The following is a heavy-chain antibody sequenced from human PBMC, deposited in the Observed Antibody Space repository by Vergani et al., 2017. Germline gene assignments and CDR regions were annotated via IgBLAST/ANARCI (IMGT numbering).Heavy chain of an antibody. Sequence: EVQLVESGGGLVQPGGSLSLSFAATGFTFSSYDWHGVRQATGKVWEWVSAIGTAGDTYYPGSVKGRFTISIENAKNSLYLQMNSLRAGDTAIYYCARAVSTTVGDPPGYWGQGTLVTVSS. V-gene: IGHV3-13*01. CDR2: IGTAGDT. CDR3: ARAVSTTVGDPPGY. D-gene: IGHD4-23*01. CDR1: GFTFSSYD. J-gene: IGHJ4*02.